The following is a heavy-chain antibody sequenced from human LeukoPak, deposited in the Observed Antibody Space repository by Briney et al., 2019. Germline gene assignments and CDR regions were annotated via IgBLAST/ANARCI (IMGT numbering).Heavy chain of an antibody. CDR3: ARDPSIYGDYGFDY. Sequence: SVRVSCKASGGTFSSYAISWVRQAPGQGLEWMGGIIPIFGTANYAQKFQGRVTITTDGSTSTAYMELSSLRSEDTAVYYCARDPSIYGDYGFDYWGQGTLVTVSS. J-gene: IGHJ4*02. CDR1: GGTFSSYA. D-gene: IGHD4-17*01. CDR2: IIPIFGTA. V-gene: IGHV1-69*05.